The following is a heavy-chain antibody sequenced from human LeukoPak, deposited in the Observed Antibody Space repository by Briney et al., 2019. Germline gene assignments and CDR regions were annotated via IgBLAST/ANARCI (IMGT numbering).Heavy chain of an antibody. D-gene: IGHD4-17*01. CDR3: ARSLHYGDYNNWNFDL. CDR2: IHTSGNT. V-gene: IGHV4-4*07. J-gene: IGHJ2*01. CDR1: GASISSYY. Sequence: PSETLSLTCTVSGASISSYYWSWIRQPAGRGLEWIGRIHTSGNTNYNPSLKSRVTMSVDTSKNQFPLKLNSVTAADTAVYYCARSLHYGDYNNWNFDLWGRGTLVTVSS.